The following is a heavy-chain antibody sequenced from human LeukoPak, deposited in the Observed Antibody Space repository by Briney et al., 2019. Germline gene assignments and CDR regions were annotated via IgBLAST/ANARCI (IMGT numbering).Heavy chain of an antibody. Sequence: GGSLRLSCAASGFTFSSYAMHWVRQAPGKGLEWVAVISYDGSNKYYADSVKGRFTISRDNSKNTLYLQMNSLRAEDTAVYYCGREVVPAAQYYYYYDGMDVWGQGTTVTVSS. D-gene: IGHD2-2*01. J-gene: IGHJ6*02. CDR3: GREVVPAAQYYYYYDGMDV. CDR1: GFTFSSYA. CDR2: ISYDGSNK. V-gene: IGHV3-30-3*01.